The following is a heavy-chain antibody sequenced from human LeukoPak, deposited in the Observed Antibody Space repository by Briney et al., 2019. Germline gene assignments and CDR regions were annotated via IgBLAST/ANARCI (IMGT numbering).Heavy chain of an antibody. D-gene: IGHD4-17*01. J-gene: IGHJ4*02. Sequence: SETLSLTCTVSGGSISSSSYYWGWIRQPPGKGLEWIGSIYYSGSTYYNPSVKSRFTISVDTSKNQFSLKLSSVTAADTAVYYCARHDRMTTVTGFDYWGQGTLVTVSS. CDR2: IYYSGST. CDR1: GGSISSSSYY. CDR3: ARHDRMTTVTGFDY. V-gene: IGHV4-39*01.